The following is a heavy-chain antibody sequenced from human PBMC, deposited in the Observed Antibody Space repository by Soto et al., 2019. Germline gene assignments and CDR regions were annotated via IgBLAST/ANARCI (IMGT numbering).Heavy chain of an antibody. CDR3: ARASKGERWIRLWSTGGIWFDP. CDR2: IYYSGST. J-gene: IGHJ5*02. D-gene: IGHD5-18*01. CDR1: GGSVSSGSYN. Sequence: SETLYLTCTVSGGSVSSGSYNCSWIRQPPGKGLELIGYIYYSGSTNYNPSLKSRVTISVGTSKNQFSLKLRSVTAADTAVYYCARASKGERWIRLWSTGGIWFDPWGQGTLVTVSS. V-gene: IGHV4-61*01.